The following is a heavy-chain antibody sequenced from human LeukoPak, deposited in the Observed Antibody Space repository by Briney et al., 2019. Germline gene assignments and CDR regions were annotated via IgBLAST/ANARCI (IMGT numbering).Heavy chain of an antibody. CDR3: AREMATITVLFDY. V-gene: IGHV1-69*05. D-gene: IGHD5-24*01. J-gene: IGHJ4*02. Sequence: SVKLSCKASGGTFSSYAISWVRQAPGQGLEWMGGIIPIFGTANYAQQFQGRLTITTDESTSTAYMELSSLRSEDTAVYYCAREMATITVLFDYWGQGTLVTVSS. CDR1: GGTFSSYA. CDR2: IIPIFGTA.